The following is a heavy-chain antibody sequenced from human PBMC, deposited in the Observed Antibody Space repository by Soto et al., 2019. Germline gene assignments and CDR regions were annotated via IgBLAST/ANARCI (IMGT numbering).Heavy chain of an antibody. Sequence: SVKGSCKASGGTFSSYAISWVRQAPGQGLEWMGGIIPIFGTANYAQKFQGRVTITADESTSTAYMELSSLRSEDTAVYYCARGRGIYYDSSGPIYYYGMDVWGQGTTVTVSS. V-gene: IGHV1-69*13. J-gene: IGHJ6*02. CDR3: ARGRGIYYDSSGPIYYYGMDV. D-gene: IGHD3-22*01. CDR1: GGTFSSYA. CDR2: IIPIFGTA.